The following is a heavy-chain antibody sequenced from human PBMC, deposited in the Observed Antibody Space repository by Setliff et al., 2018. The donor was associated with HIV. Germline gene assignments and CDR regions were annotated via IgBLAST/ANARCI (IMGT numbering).Heavy chain of an antibody. Sequence: PSETLSLTCDVSGGSISSGGYSWSWIWQPAGKGLEWIGRIYTSGSTNYNPSLKSRVTISVDTSKNQFSLKLSSVTAADTAVYYCARVAFNPNYDILTGFPQDYYYGMDVWGQGTTVTVSS. J-gene: IGHJ6*02. CDR1: GGSISSGGYS. CDR3: ARVAFNPNYDILTGFPQDYYYGMDV. D-gene: IGHD3-9*01. V-gene: IGHV4-61*02. CDR2: IYTSGST.